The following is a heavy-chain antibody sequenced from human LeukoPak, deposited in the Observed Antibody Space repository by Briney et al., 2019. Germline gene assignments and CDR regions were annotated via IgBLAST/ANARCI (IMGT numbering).Heavy chain of an antibody. Sequence: PGGSLRLSXAASGFTFSSYSMNWVRQAPGKGLEWVSSISSSSSYIYYADSVKGRFTISRDNAKNSLYLQMNSLRAEDTAVYYCARDRVSPIVVATTRDYYYYYMDVWGKGTTVTVSS. D-gene: IGHD1-26*01. J-gene: IGHJ6*03. V-gene: IGHV3-21*01. CDR2: ISSSSSYI. CDR1: GFTFSSYS. CDR3: ARDRVSPIVVATTRDYYYYYMDV.